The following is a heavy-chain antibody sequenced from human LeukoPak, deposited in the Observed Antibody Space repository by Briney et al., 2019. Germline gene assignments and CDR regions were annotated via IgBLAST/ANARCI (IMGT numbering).Heavy chain of an antibody. CDR3: VKDSCSTSCLNFDY. V-gene: IGHV3-64D*06. Sequence: PGGSLRLSCSASGFTFSSFAMHWVRQAPVKGLEYVSAISSNGGSTYYADSVKGRFTISRDNSKNTLYLQMSSLRAEDTAVYYCVKDSCSTSCLNFDYWGQGTLVTVSS. CDR2: ISSNGGST. CDR1: GFTFSSFA. J-gene: IGHJ4*02. D-gene: IGHD2-2*01.